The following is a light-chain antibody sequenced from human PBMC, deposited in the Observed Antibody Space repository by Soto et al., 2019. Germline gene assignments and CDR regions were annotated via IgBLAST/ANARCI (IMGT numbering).Light chain of an antibody. CDR1: SSNIGAGYE. Sequence: SLLTQPPPVSGAPGQSVTISCPGSSSNIGAGYEVHWYQQLPGTAPKLLIYGNSNRPSGVPDRFSGSKSGTSASLAITGLQAEDEADYYCQSYDSSLSALYVFGTGTKVTVL. V-gene: IGLV1-40*01. J-gene: IGLJ1*01. CDR2: GNS. CDR3: QSYDSSLSALYV.